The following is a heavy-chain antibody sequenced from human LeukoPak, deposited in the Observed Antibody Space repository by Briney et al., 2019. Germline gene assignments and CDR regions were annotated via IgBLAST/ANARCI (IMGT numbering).Heavy chain of an antibody. D-gene: IGHD6-19*01. V-gene: IGHV3-53*01. CDR1: GLSVSSNY. CDR3: VSAAGPFDN. CDR2: IYSGGAT. Sequence: PGGSLRLSCAASGLSVSSNYMTWVRQAPGKGLEWVSIIYSGGATYHAESVKGRFTISRDNSKNTLYLQTDSLRAEDTALYYCVSAAGPFDNWGQGTLVTVSS. J-gene: IGHJ4*02.